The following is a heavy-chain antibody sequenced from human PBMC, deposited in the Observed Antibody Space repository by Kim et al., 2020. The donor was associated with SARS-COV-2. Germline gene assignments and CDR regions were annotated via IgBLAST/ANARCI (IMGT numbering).Heavy chain of an antibody. CDR3: AKDRGIAVAGSYY. CDR1: GFTFSSYA. V-gene: IGHV3-23*01. Sequence: GGSLRLSCAASGFTFSSYAMSWVRQAPGKGLEWVSAISGGGVSTYYADSVKGRFTISRDNSKNTLYLQMNSRRAEDTAVYYCAKDRGIAVAGSYYWGQGTLVTVSS. J-gene: IGHJ4*02. CDR2: ISGGGVST. D-gene: IGHD6-19*01.